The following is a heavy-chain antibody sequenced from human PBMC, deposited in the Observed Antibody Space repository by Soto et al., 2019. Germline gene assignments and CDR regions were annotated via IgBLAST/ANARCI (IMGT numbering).Heavy chain of an antibody. Sequence: VQLVQSGAEVKKPGSSVKVSCKASGGTFSSYTISWVRQAPGQGLEWMGRIIPILGIANYAQKFQGRVTITADKSTSTAYMELSSLRSEDTAVYYCARDKRYDLNWFDPWGQGTLVTVSS. V-gene: IGHV1-69*08. J-gene: IGHJ5*02. CDR3: ARDKRYDLNWFDP. CDR2: IIPILGIA. D-gene: IGHD5-12*01. CDR1: GGTFSSYT.